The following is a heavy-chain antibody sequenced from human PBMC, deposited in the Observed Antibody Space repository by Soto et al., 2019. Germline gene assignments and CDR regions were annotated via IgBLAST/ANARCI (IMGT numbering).Heavy chain of an antibody. CDR2: ISRSSSYI. V-gene: IGHV3-21*01. Sequence: GGSQRHSCADAGFTVISYSMNWVRQAPGKGLEWVSSISRSSSYIYYADSVKGRFTISRDNAKNSLYLQMNSLRAEDTAVYYCARDHSSSWYGGYYYYGTDVWGQGTTVTVSS. D-gene: IGHD6-13*01. CDR3: ARDHSSSWYGGYYYYGTDV. J-gene: IGHJ6*02. CDR1: GFTVISYS.